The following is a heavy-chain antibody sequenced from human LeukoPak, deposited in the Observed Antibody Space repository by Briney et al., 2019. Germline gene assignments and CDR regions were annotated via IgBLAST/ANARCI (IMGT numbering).Heavy chain of an antibody. D-gene: IGHD3-22*01. V-gene: IGHV3-7*01. CDR2: IKQDGSEK. J-gene: IGHJ4*02. CDR1: GFTFSSYW. Sequence: GGSLRLSCAASGFTFSSYWMSWVRQAPGKGLEWVANIKQDGSEKDYVDSVKGRFTISRDNAKNSLYLQMNSLRTEDTTVYYCASLNYYDSSGNFDYWGQGTLVTVSS. CDR3: ASLNYYDSSGNFDY.